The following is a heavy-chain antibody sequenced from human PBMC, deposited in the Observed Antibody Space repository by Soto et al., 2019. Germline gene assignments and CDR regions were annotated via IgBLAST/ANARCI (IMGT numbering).Heavy chain of an antibody. CDR1: GGSISSSSYY. D-gene: IGHD3-16*01. Sequence: SETLSLTCTVSGGSISSSSYYWGWIRQPPGKGLEWIGNIYYSGSTYYNPSLKSRVTISVDTSKNQFSLKLSSVTAADTAVYYCARLNPVRDLGDYWGQGTLVTVSS. J-gene: IGHJ4*02. CDR2: IYYSGST. V-gene: IGHV4-39*01. CDR3: ARLNPVRDLGDY.